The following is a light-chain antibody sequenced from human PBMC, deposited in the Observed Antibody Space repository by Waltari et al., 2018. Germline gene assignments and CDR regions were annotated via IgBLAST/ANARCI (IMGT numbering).Light chain of an antibody. Sequence: EIVLTQSPSTLSLSPGERATLSCRASESVRTALYWYQQKPGQAPRLLIFGASNRAIGIPDRFSGGGSGTDFSLTISRLEPEDFAVYFCQHYVRLPVAFGQGTKVDVK. CDR2: GAS. CDR3: QHYVRLPVA. J-gene: IGKJ1*01. V-gene: IGKV3-20*01. CDR1: ESVRTA.